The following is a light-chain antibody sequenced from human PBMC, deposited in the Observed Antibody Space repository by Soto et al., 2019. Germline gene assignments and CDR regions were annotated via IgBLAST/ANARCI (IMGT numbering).Light chain of an antibody. V-gene: IGLV1-40*01. Sequence: QSVLTQPPSVSGAPGQRVTISCTGSSSNIGAGYDVHWYQQLPGTAPKLLIYGNSNRPSGVPDRFSGSKSGTSASLAITGLQCEDEADYYCQSYDSSLSGSVFGGGTKVTVL. CDR3: QSYDSSLSGSV. CDR1: SSNIGAGYD. CDR2: GNS. J-gene: IGLJ2*01.